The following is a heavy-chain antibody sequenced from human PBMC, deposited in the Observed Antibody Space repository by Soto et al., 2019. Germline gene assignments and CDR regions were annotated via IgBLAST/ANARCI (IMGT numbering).Heavy chain of an antibody. CDR3: AKINVGATLDY. J-gene: IGHJ4*02. D-gene: IGHD1-26*01. Sequence: GGSLRLSCAASGFTFSTYSMSWVRQAPGKGLEWVSAISGSGGSTYYADSVKGRFTISRDNSKNTLYLQMNSLRAEDTAVYYCAKINVGATLDYWGQGTLVTVSS. CDR1: GFTFSTYS. V-gene: IGHV3-23*01. CDR2: ISGSGGST.